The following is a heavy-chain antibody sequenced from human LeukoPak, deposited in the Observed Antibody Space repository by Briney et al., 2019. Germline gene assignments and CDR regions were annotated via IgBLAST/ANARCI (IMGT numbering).Heavy chain of an antibody. CDR3: ARHRAEMATITDDAFDM. CDR1: GSSIGAYS. Sequence: SETLSLTCTVSGSSIGAYSWRWIRQPPGKGLEWIGYIYTTGSTHHNPSLKSRVTMSLDRSKNQFSLRLTYVTAADTAVFYCARHRAEMATITDDAFDMWGRGTMVTVSS. V-gene: IGHV4-4*09. CDR2: IYTTGST. D-gene: IGHD5-24*01. J-gene: IGHJ3*02.